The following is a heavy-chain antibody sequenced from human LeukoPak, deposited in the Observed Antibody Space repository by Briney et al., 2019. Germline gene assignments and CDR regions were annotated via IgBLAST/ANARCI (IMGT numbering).Heavy chain of an antibody. CDR3: ARDGPYGDYGSLEFDY. J-gene: IGHJ4*02. Sequence: GGSLRLSCAASGFTFSNYWMHWVRQAPGKGPVWVSHINSDMSRTTYADSVKGRFTISRDNAKNSLSLQMNSLRAADTAVYYCARDGPYGDYGSLEFDYWGQGTLVTVSS. CDR2: INSDMSRT. V-gene: IGHV3-74*01. D-gene: IGHD4-17*01. CDR1: GFTFSNYW.